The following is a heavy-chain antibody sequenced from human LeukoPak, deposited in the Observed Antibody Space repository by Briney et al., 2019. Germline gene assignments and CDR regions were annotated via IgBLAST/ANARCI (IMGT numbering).Heavy chain of an antibody. V-gene: IGHV3-74*01. D-gene: IGHD2-2*01. CDR2: VSPVGTDT. CDR1: GFTFNSHL. J-gene: IGHJ4*02. CDR3: TRGCTGTRCPADY. Sequence: GGSLRLSCAASGFTFNSHLMHWVRQAPGKGLMWVSTVSPVGTDTNYADSVRGRFTISRDNAKNTLYLQMNGLRAEDTALYFCTRGCTGTRCPADYWGQGALVTVSS.